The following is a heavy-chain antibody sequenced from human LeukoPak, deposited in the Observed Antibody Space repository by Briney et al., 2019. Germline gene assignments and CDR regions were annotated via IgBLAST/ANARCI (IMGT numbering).Heavy chain of an antibody. CDR1: GFTFSDYY. V-gene: IGHV3-11*04. Sequence: GGSLRLSCAASGFTFSDYYMSWIRQAPGKGLEWVSYISSSGSTIYYADSVKGRFTISRDNSKNTLYLQMNSLRAEDTAVYYCARDTHSSSEIDYWGQGTLVTVSS. CDR3: ARDTHSSSEIDY. D-gene: IGHD6-6*01. J-gene: IGHJ4*02. CDR2: ISSSGSTI.